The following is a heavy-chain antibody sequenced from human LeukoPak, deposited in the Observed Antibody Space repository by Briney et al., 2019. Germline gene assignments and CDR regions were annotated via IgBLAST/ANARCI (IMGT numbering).Heavy chain of an antibody. CDR3: ARVRDTAMIHGWLDP. CDR1: GGSISRYY. CDR2: IYYSGST. D-gene: IGHD5-18*01. Sequence: KASETLSLTCTVSGGSISRYYWSWIRQPPGKGLEGVGDIYYSGSTNYKPSLKSRVTISVDTSKNQFSLKLSSVTAADTAVYYCARVRDTAMIHGWLDPWGQGTLVTVSS. V-gene: IGHV4-59*01. J-gene: IGHJ5*02.